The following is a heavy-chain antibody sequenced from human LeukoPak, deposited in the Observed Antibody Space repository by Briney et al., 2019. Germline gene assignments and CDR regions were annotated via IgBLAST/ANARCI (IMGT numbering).Heavy chain of an antibody. J-gene: IGHJ4*01. Sequence: GGSLRLSCAASGLTFSSYWMHWVRQAPGKGLVWVSRINSDGSSTSYADSVKGRFTISRDNAKNTLYLQMNSLRVEDTAVYFCARGSSARFIGPEYWGHGTLVTVSS. CDR1: GLTFSSYW. D-gene: IGHD1-26*01. CDR2: INSDGSST. V-gene: IGHV3-74*01. CDR3: ARGSSARFIGPEY.